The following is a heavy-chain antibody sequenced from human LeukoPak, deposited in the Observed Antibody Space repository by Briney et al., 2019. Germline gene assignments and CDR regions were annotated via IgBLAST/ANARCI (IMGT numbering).Heavy chain of an antibody. CDR2: SRNRANGYTT. CDR3: IRGYDTSGYFYR. V-gene: IGHV3-72*01. Sequence: GSLRLSCAASGFSFSDYYMDWVRQAPGMGLEWVGCSRNRANGYTTEYAASVKGRFTISRDDSKNSVFLQMNSLETEDTAVYYCIRGYDTSGYFYRWGQGTLVTVSS. J-gene: IGHJ5*02. CDR1: GFSFSDYY. D-gene: IGHD3-22*01.